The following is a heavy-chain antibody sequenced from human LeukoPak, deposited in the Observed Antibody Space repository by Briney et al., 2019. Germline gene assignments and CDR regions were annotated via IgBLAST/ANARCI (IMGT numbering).Heavy chain of an antibody. CDR2: IFSHGET. Sequence: GGSLRLSCAASGFTVGNNYMNWVRPAPGKGLEWVSLIFSHGETSYADSVKGRLTISRDNSKNTLYLQMNGLRVEDTAVYYCARDPPAVSINTYAWGQGTLVTVSS. D-gene: IGHD2-8*01. CDR1: GFTVGNNY. J-gene: IGHJ4*02. V-gene: IGHV3-66*01. CDR3: ARDPPAVSINTYA.